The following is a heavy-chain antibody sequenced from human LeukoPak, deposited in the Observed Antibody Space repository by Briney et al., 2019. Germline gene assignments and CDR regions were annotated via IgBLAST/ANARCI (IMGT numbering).Heavy chain of an antibody. CDR2: ITSDGSST. CDR1: GFTFSSYW. D-gene: IGHD1/OR15-1a*01. J-gene: IGHJ5*02. Sequence: GGSLRLSCAASGFTFSSYWMHWVRQAPGKGLVWVSRITSDGSSTNYADSVKGRFTISRDNAKNTLYLQMNSLRAEDTSVYYCAFRGNNYLLSWGQGTLVTVSS. V-gene: IGHV3-74*01. CDR3: AFRGNNYLLS.